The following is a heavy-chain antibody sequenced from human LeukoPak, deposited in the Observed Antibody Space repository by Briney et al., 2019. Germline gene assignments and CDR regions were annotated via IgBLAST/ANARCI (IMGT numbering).Heavy chain of an antibody. CDR2: ISYSGIT. V-gene: IGHV4-59*11. CDR3: AREEDFWSGYDYYYYMDV. J-gene: IGHJ6*03. Sequence: SETLSLTCTVSGGSISSHYWSWIRQSPGKGLEWIGYISYSGITNYNPSLKSRVTISVDTSKNQFSLKVTSVTAADTAVYYCAREEDFWSGYDYYYYMDVWGKGTTVTVSS. CDR1: GGSISSHY. D-gene: IGHD3-3*01.